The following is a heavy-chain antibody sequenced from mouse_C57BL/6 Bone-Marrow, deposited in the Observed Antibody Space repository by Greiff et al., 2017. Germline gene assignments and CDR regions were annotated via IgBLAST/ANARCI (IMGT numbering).Heavy chain of an antibody. D-gene: IGHD1-1*01. Sequence: VQLQQPGAELVKPGASVKLFCKASGYTFTSYWMHWVKQRPGQGLEWIGMIHPNSGSTNYNEKFKSKATLTVDKSSSTAYMQLSSLTSEDSAVYYCASENYYGSSYFDYWGQGTTLTVSS. CDR2: IHPNSGST. J-gene: IGHJ2*01. V-gene: IGHV1-64*01. CDR3: ASENYYGSSYFDY. CDR1: GYTFTSYW.